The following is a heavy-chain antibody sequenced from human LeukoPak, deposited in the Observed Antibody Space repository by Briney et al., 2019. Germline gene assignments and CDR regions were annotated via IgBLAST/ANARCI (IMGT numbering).Heavy chain of an antibody. D-gene: IGHD5-12*01. Sequence: GGSLRLSCAASGFTFSTYAMSWVRQAPGKGLEWVSGISGSGGSTYYADSVKGRFTISRDNFRNTLYLQMNSLRAEDTAVYYCSVAKLFDYWGQGTLVTVSS. CDR2: ISGSGGST. V-gene: IGHV3-23*01. J-gene: IGHJ4*02. CDR3: SVAKLFDY. CDR1: GFTFSTYA.